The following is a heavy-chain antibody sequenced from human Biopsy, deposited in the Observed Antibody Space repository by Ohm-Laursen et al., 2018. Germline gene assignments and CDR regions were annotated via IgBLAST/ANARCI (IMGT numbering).Heavy chain of an antibody. V-gene: IGHV2-70*11. D-gene: IGHD6-13*01. CDR1: GFSLSARGMC. Sequence: STQTLTLTCSFSGFSLSARGMCVSWILQAPGKALEWLARVDWDDYKDYSASLQTKLSISKDTSNDQVVLTVNNVDPVDTATYYCARTPILIVSAGLVYRHRRHLQGMDVWGQGIAVTVS. CDR2: VDWDDYK. CDR3: ARTPILIVSAGLVYRHRRHLQGMDV. J-gene: IGHJ6*02.